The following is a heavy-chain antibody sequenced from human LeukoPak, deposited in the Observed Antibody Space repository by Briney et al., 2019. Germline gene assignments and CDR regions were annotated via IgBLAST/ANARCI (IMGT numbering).Heavy chain of an antibody. CDR2: INTNTGNP. V-gene: IGHV7-4-1*02. CDR3: ARDSKRGRSGYQRDY. D-gene: IGHD3-22*01. J-gene: IGHJ4*02. CDR1: GYTFTSYA. Sequence: ASVKVSCKASGYTFTSYAMNWVRQAPGQGLEWMGWINTNTGNPTYAQGFTGRFVFSFDTSVSTAYLQISSLKAEDTAVYYCARDSKRGRSGYQRDYWGQGTLVTVSS.